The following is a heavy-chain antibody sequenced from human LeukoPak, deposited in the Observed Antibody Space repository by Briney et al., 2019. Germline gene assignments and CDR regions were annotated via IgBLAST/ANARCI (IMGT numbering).Heavy chain of an antibody. D-gene: IGHD1-26*01. J-gene: IGHJ4*02. CDR1: GYTLTELS. CDR2: FDPEDGET. Sequence: AASVKVSCKVSGYTLTELSMHWVRQAPGKGLEWMGGFDPEDGETIYAQKFQGRVTMIEDTSTDTAYMELSRLRSDDTAVYYCARDPSSGVGATMWGQGTLVTVSS. V-gene: IGHV1-24*01. CDR3: ARDPSSGVGATM.